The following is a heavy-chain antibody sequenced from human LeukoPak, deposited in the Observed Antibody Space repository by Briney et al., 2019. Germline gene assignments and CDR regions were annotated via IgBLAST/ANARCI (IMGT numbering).Heavy chain of an antibody. CDR2: IYYSGST. CDR1: GYSISSSNW. V-gene: IGHV4-38-2*01. CDR3: VRSPIAAAGSDAFDI. J-gene: IGHJ3*02. D-gene: IGHD6-13*01. Sequence: SETLSLTCAVSGYSISSSNWWGWIRQPPGKGLEWIGSIYYSGSTYYNPSLKSRVTISVDTSKNQFSLKLSSVTAADTAVYYCVRSPIAAAGSDAFDIWGQGTMVTVSS.